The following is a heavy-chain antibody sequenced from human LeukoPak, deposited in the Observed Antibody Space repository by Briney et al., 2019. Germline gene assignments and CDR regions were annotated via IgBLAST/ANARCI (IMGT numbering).Heavy chain of an antibody. Sequence: PGRSLRLSCAASGFTFSSYTMHWVRQAPGKGLEWVALISYDGSNKYYADSVKGRFTISRDNSKNTLYLQMNSLRAEDTSVYFCARGGESSGYYYADYWGQGTLVTVSS. V-gene: IGHV3-30-3*01. CDR3: ARGGESSGYYYADY. CDR2: ISYDGSNK. D-gene: IGHD3-22*01. J-gene: IGHJ4*02. CDR1: GFTFSSYT.